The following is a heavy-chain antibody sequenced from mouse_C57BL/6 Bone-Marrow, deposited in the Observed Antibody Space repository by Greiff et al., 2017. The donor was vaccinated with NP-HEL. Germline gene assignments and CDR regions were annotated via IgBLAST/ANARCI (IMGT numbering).Heavy chain of an antibody. Sequence: VKLMESGAELARPGASVKLSCKASGYTFTSYGISWVKQRTGQGLEWIGEIYPRSGNTYYNEKFKGKATLTADKSSSTAYMELRSLTSEDSAVYFCAIYYDYDEGLDYWGQGTTLTVSS. D-gene: IGHD2-4*01. CDR3: AIYYDYDEGLDY. V-gene: IGHV1-81*01. J-gene: IGHJ2*01. CDR1: GYTFTSYG. CDR2: IYPRSGNT.